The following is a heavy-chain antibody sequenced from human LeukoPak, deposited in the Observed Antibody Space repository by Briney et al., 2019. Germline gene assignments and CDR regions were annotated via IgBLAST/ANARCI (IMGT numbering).Heavy chain of an antibody. CDR3: VKTGFSSSWYQGGMDV. Sequence: GGSLRLSCAASGFTFSSYWMSWVRQAPGKGLEWVANIKQDGSEKYYVDSVKGRFTISRDNAKNSLYLQMSSLRAEDTAVYYCVKTGFSSSWYQGGMDVWGQGTTVTVSS. J-gene: IGHJ6*02. V-gene: IGHV3-7*01. D-gene: IGHD6-13*01. CDR1: GFTFSSYW. CDR2: IKQDGSEK.